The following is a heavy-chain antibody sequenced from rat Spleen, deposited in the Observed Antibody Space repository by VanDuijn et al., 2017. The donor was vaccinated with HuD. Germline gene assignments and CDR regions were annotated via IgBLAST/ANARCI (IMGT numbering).Heavy chain of an antibody. V-gene: IGHV5-31*01. CDR3: TRDYYSSYIYGVMDA. J-gene: IGHJ4*01. CDR1: GFTFNNYW. CDR2: ITNTGGST. Sequence: EVQLVESGGGLVQPGRSLKLSCVASGFTFNNYWMTWIRQAPGKGLEWVASITNTGGSTYYPDSVKGRFTISRDNAKSTLYLQMNSLRSEDTATYYCTRDYYSSYIYGVMDAWGQGASVTVSS. D-gene: IGHD1-2*01.